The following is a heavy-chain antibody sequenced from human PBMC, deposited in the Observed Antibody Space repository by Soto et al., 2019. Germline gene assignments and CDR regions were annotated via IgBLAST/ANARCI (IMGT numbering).Heavy chain of an antibody. D-gene: IGHD2-21*02. J-gene: IGHJ2*01. CDR3: AVTPNCGRDCSAASDWYFDI. V-gene: IGHV3-23*01. CDR2: ISGDGGRT. Sequence: EVQLLESGGGLVQPGGSVRLSCAASGLTFGIYAMSWVRQAPGKGLGWVSAISGDGGRTYYADSVKGRFTISRDNSKNTLYLQMNTLRAEDTAVYYCAVTPNCGRDCSAASDWYFDIWGRGTLVNVSS. CDR1: GLTFGIYA.